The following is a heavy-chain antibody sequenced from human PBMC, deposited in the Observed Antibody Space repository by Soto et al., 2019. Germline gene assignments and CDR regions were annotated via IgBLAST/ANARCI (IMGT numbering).Heavy chain of an antibody. Sequence: EVQLVESGGGLVQPGGSLRLSCAASGFTFSSYDMHWVRQATGKGLEWVSAIGTAGDTYYPGSVKGRFTISRENAKNSWYLQMNSLRAEDTAVYYCARALGHSWADYWGQGTLVTVSS. J-gene: IGHJ4*02. V-gene: IGHV3-13*01. D-gene: IGHD3-16*01. CDR1: GFTFSSYD. CDR2: IGTAGDT. CDR3: ARALGHSWADY.